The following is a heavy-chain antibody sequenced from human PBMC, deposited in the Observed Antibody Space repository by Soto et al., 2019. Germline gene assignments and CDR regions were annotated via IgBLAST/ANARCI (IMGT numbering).Heavy chain of an antibody. Sequence: EVQLLESGGGLVQPGWSLRLSCAASGFTFSSYSMSWVRQAPGKGLEWVSAISGSGGSTYYADSVKGRFTISRENSKNTLYRQMDSLRAEDTAVYYCAKERADFWSGYYRTTYFDYWGQGTLVTVSS. J-gene: IGHJ4*02. D-gene: IGHD3-3*01. V-gene: IGHV3-23*01. CDR1: GFTFSSYS. CDR3: AKERADFWSGYYRTTYFDY. CDR2: ISGSGGST.